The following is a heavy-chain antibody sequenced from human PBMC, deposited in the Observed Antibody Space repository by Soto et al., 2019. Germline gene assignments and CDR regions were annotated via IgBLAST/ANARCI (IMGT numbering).Heavy chain of an antibody. V-gene: IGHV4-30-4*01. CDR1: GGSSSTGAYY. D-gene: IGHD3-3*01. J-gene: IGHJ6*02. CDR3: ARGVDFEGFSPYGMDV. Sequence: KPSESLSLTCTVSGGSSSTGAYYWTWILQPRGKGLEWIGYIYYSGTTYYNPSLKSRVSLSLDTSKNHFSLRLTSVTAADTAVYYCARGVDFEGFSPYGMDVWGQGTTVTVSS. CDR2: IYYSGTT.